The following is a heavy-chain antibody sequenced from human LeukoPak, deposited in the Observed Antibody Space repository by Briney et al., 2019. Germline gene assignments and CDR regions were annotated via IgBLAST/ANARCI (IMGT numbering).Heavy chain of an antibody. CDR3: ARSSGTGTFSY. Sequence: PSETLSLTCTVSGGSISSNNYYWGWIRQPPGKGLEWIGSIYYGGYTYYNPSLKSRATISVDTSKNHFSLKMSSVTAADTAVYYCARSSGTGTFSYWGQGTLVTVSS. V-gene: IGHV4-39*02. J-gene: IGHJ4*02. D-gene: IGHD6-25*01. CDR1: GGSISSNNYY. CDR2: IYYGGYT.